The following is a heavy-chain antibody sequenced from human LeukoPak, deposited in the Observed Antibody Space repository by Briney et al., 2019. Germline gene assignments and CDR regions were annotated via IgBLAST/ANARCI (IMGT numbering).Heavy chain of an antibody. CDR2: IKHDGSEK. CDR3: ATDRGWRTSGYYLYYFEY. J-gene: IGHJ4*02. CDR1: GFIFTGYF. D-gene: IGHD3-3*01. V-gene: IGHV3-7*01. Sequence: PGGSLRLSCAASGFIFTGYFMSWVRQAPGKGLEWVASIKHDGSEKYYVDSVRGRSTISRDNTKNLLYLQMSSLRAEDTAVYYCATDRGWRTSGYYLYYFEYWGQGTLVTVSS.